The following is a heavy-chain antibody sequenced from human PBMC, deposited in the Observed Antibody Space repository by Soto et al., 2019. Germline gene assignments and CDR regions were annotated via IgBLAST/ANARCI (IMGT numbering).Heavy chain of an antibody. CDR2: ISSSSSTI. Sequence: GGSLRLSCAASGFTFSSYSMNWVRQAPGKGLEWVSYISSSSSTIYYADSVKGRFTISRDNAKNSLYLQMNSLRAEDTAVYYCARYDYDFWSGYSGYYYYYYMDVWGKGTTVTVSS. V-gene: IGHV3-48*01. D-gene: IGHD3-3*01. J-gene: IGHJ6*03. CDR3: ARYDYDFWSGYSGYYYYYYMDV. CDR1: GFTFSSYS.